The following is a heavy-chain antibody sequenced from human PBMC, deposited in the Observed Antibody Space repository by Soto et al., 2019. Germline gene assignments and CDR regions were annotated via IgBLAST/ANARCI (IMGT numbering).Heavy chain of an antibody. V-gene: IGHV1-69*02. D-gene: IGHD5-18*01. J-gene: IGHJ6*03. CDR2: IIPILGIA. CDR3: ARVLAYSYGDYYYYYMDV. Sequence: SVKVSCKASGGTFSSYTISWVRQAPGQGLEWMGRIIPILGIANYAQKFQGRVTITADKSTSTAYMELSSLRSEDTAVYYCARVLAYSYGDYYYYYMDVWGKGTTVTVSS. CDR1: GGTFSSYT.